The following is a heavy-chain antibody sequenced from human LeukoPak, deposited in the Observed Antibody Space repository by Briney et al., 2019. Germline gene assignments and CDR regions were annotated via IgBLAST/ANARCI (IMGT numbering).Heavy chain of an antibody. CDR2: IYYSGST. CDR3: ASTSYYYDRSGYYYTGIDY. J-gene: IGHJ4*02. CDR1: GGSISSSTYY. V-gene: IGHV4-39*01. Sequence: SETLSLTCTVSGGSISSSTYYWGWIRQPPGQGLEWIGNIYYSGSTYYNPSLKSRVTISVDTSKNQFSLKLSSVTAADTAIYYCASTSYYYDRSGYYYTGIDYWGQGTLVTVSS. D-gene: IGHD3-22*01.